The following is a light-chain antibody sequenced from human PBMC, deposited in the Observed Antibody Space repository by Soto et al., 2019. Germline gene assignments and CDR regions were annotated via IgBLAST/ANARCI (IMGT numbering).Light chain of an antibody. J-gene: IGKJ1*01. V-gene: IGKV1-39*01. CDR1: ENIKNY. CDR2: GAS. Sequence: DIHVTQSPSSLPASLGDRVTITCRASENIKNYLTWYQQKPGKAPKLLIYGASTLKTGVQSRFSGSGSGTDFTFTIGGLQPDDFATYYCAQIYTAQWTFGQGTRVDLK. CDR3: AQIYTAQWT.